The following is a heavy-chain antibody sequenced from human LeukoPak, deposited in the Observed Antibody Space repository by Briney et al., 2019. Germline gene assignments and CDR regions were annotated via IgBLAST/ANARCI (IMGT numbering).Heavy chain of an antibody. CDR3: ARAPPRITIFGVVISYMDV. J-gene: IGHJ6*03. CDR1: GFTFSSYS. Sequence: GGSLRLSCTASGFTFSSYSMNWVRQAPGKGLEWVSYITSSSTIYYADSVKGRFTISRDNAKNSLSLQMNSLRAEDTAVYYCARAPPRITIFGVVISYMDVWGKGTTVTVSS. D-gene: IGHD3-3*01. CDR2: ITSSSTI. V-gene: IGHV3-48*04.